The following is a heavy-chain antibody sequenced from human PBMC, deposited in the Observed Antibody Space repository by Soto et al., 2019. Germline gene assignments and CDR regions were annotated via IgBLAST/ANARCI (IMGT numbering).Heavy chain of an antibody. D-gene: IGHD2-8*01. Sequence: ASVKVSCKASGYTFTSYGISWVRQAPGQGLEWMGWISAYNGNTNYAQKLQGRVTMTTDTSTSTAYMELRSLRSDDTAVYYCARLYCTNGVCRGWFDPWGQGTLVTVSS. V-gene: IGHV1-18*01. CDR2: ISAYNGNT. CDR3: ARLYCTNGVCRGWFDP. J-gene: IGHJ5*02. CDR1: GYTFTSYG.